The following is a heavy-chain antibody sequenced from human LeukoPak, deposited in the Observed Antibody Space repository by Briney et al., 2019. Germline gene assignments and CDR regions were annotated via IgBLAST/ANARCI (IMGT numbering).Heavy chain of an antibody. V-gene: IGHV1-18*01. CDR2: ISAYNGNT. CDR1: GYTFTSYG. CDR3: ARDLRYCSSTSCYKYYYGMDV. D-gene: IGHD2-2*02. J-gene: IGHJ6*02. Sequence: ASVKVSCKASGYTFTSYGISWVRQAPGQGLEWMGWISAYNGNTNYAQKLQGRVTMTTDTSTSTAYMELSSLRSEDTAVYYCARDLRYCSSTSCYKYYYGMDVWGQGTTVTVSS.